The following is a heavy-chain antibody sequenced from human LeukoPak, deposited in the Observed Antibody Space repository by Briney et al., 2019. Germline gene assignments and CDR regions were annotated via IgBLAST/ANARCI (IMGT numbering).Heavy chain of an antibody. CDR1: GFTFSSYG. Sequence: GGSLRLSCAASGFTFSSYGMSWVRQAPGKGLEWVSAISGSGGSTYYADSVKGRFTISRYNSKNMLYLQMNSLRAEDTAVYYCAKDRWFGEFHGAWGQGTLVTVSS. J-gene: IGHJ5*02. D-gene: IGHD3-10*01. V-gene: IGHV3-23*01. CDR3: AKDRWFGEFHGA. CDR2: ISGSGGST.